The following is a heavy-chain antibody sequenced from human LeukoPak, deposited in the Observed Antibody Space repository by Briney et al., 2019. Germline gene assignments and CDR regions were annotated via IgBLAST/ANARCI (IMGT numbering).Heavy chain of an antibody. CDR1: GGSNSSGSYY. CDR3: ARSSIIRYFDWLQEYYFDY. V-gene: IGHV4-61*02. J-gene: IGHJ4*02. CDR2: IYTSGST. D-gene: IGHD3-9*01. Sequence: PSQTLSLTCTVSGGSNSSGSYYWSWIRQPAGKGLEWIGRIYTSGSTNYNPSLKSRVTISVDTSKNQFSLKLSSVTAADTAVYYCARSSIIRYFDWLQEYYFDYWGQGTLVTVSS.